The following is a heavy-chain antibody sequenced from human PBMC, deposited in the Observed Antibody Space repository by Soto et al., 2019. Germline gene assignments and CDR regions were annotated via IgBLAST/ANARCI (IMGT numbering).Heavy chain of an antibody. CDR1: GGSISSGDYY. J-gene: IGHJ6*02. D-gene: IGHD3-3*01. V-gene: IGHV4-30-4*01. CDR2: IYYSGST. CDR3: ARDSVTIFGPTYYYYGMDV. Sequence: SETLSLTCTVSGGSISSGDYYWSWIRQPPGKGLEWIGFIYYSGSTYYNPSLKSRVTISVDTSKNQFSLKLSSVTAADTAVYYCARDSVTIFGPTYYYYGMDVWGQGTTVTVSS.